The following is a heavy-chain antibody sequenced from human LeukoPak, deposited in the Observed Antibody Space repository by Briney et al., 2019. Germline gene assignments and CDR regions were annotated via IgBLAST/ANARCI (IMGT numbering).Heavy chain of an antibody. J-gene: IGHJ6*02. CDR2: MNPNSGNT. D-gene: IGHD1-20*01. CDR1: GYTFTSYY. CDR3: ARVTAGLTLDYGMDV. Sequence: GASVKVSCKASGYTFTSYYMHWVRQAPGQGLEWMGWMNPNSGNTGYAQKFQGRVTMTRNTSISTAYMELSSLRSEDTVVYYCARVTAGLTLDYGMDVWGQGTTVTVSS. V-gene: IGHV1-8*02.